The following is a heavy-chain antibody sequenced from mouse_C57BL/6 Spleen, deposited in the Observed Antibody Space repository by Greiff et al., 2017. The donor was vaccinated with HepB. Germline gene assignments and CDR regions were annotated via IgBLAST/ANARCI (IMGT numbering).Heavy chain of an antibody. CDR2: ISSGSSTI. V-gene: IGHV5-17*01. D-gene: IGHD1-1*01. CDR1: GFTFSDYG. CDR3: ARDAYYQDYFDY. J-gene: IGHJ2*01. Sequence: EVKLVESGGGLVKPGGSLKLSCAASGFTFSDYGMHWVRQAPEKGLEWVAYISSGSSTINYADTVNGRFTISIDNAKNTLFLQMTSLRSEDTAMYYCARDAYYQDYFDYWGQGTTLTVSS.